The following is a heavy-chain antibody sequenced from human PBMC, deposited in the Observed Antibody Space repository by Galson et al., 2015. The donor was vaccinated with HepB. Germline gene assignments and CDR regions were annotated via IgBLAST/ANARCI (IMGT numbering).Heavy chain of an antibody. Sequence: SLRLSCAASGFTFSSYGMHWVRQAPGKGLEWVAVISYDGSNKYYADSVKGRFTISRDNSKNTLYLQMNSLRAEDTAVYYCAKEVNYGGNLPTDYWGQGIQVTVSS. CDR1: GFTFSSYG. D-gene: IGHD4-23*01. J-gene: IGHJ4*02. CDR3: AKEVNYGGNLPTDY. V-gene: IGHV3-30*18. CDR2: ISYDGSNK.